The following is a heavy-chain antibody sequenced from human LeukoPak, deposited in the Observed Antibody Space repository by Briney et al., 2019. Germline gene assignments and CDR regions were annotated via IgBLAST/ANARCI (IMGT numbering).Heavy chain of an antibody. CDR1: GGSISSYY. Sequence: SETLSLTCTVSGGSISSYYWSWIRQPPGKGLEWIGSFYHTGSAYYTPSLKSRVTISVDTSKNQFSLKLSSVTAADTAVYYCARGTLPYSSSPYYYYMDVWGRGTTVTVSS. CDR3: ARGTLPYSSSPYYYYMDV. V-gene: IGHV4-59*08. CDR2: FYHTGSA. D-gene: IGHD6-6*01. J-gene: IGHJ6*03.